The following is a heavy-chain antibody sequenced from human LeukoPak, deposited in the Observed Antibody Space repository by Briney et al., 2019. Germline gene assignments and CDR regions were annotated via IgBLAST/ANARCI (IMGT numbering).Heavy chain of an antibody. J-gene: IGHJ4*02. CDR1: GGTFSSYA. CDR3: ARELRQGYSYGYYFDY. CDR2: IIPIFGTA. D-gene: IGHD5-18*01. Sequence: SVKVSCTASGGTFSSYATSWVRQAPGQGLEWMGGIIPIFGTANYAQKFQGRVTITADKSTSTAYMELSSLRSEDTAVYYCARELRQGYSYGYYFDYWGQGTLVTVSS. V-gene: IGHV1-69*06.